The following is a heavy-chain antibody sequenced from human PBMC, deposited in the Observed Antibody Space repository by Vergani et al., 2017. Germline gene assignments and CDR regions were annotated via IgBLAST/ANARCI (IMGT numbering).Heavy chain of an antibody. D-gene: IGHD3-22*01. CDR3: ARVRSGAYYYDSSGYRTRNYFDY. CDR1: GYTFTSYG. Sequence: QVQLVQSGAEVKKPGASVKVSCKASGYTFTSYGISWVRQAPGQGLEWMGWISAYNGNTNYAQKLQGRVTMTTDTSTSTAYMELRRLRSDDTAVYYCARVRSGAYYYDSSGYRTRNYFDYWGQGTLVTVSS. V-gene: IGHV1-18*01. CDR2: ISAYNGNT. J-gene: IGHJ4*02.